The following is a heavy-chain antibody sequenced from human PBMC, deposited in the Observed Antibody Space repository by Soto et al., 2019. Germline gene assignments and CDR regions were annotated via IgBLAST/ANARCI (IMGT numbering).Heavy chain of an antibody. CDR1: GGSFSGYY. V-gene: IGHV4-34*01. CDR3: ARGWRGYVVVPAAMRGGGPRWFDP. D-gene: IGHD2-2*01. CDR2: INHSGST. Sequence: SETLSLTCAVYGGSFSGYYWSWIRQPPGKGLEWIGEINHSGSTNYNPSLKSRVTISVDTSKNQFSLKLSSLTAADTAVYYCARGWRGYVVVPAAMRGGGPRWFDPLGPGNPGHRLL. J-gene: IGHJ5*02.